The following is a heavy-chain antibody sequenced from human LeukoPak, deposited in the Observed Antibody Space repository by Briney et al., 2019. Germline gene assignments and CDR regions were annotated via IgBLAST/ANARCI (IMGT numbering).Heavy chain of an antibody. CDR3: ARAAQFYSSSWYEDWFDP. J-gene: IGHJ5*02. V-gene: IGHV1-18*01. CDR1: GYTFTSYG. D-gene: IGHD6-13*01. Sequence: GASVKVSCKASGYTFTSYGISWVRQAPGQGLEWMGWISDYNGNTNYAQKLQGRVTMTTDTSTSTAYMELRSLRSDDTAVYYCARAAQFYSSSWYEDWFDPWGQGTLVTVSS. CDR2: ISDYNGNT.